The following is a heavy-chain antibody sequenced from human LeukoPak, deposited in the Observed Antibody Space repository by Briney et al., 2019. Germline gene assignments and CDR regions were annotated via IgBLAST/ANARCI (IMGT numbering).Heavy chain of an antibody. V-gene: IGHV1-18*01. CDR2: ISGYNDNP. CDR3: ARVVHGSNYRPF. Sequence: SVKPSCKVSRFTPSTYGITSVRQAPGQGLEWGGWISGYNDNPYYAQKYQGRLTMATDTSAGPAYMDLRSWGPDDTAVYYCARVVHGSNYRPFWRGGTLVSVSS. J-gene: IGHJ2*01. CDR1: RFTPSTYG. D-gene: IGHD4/OR15-4a*01.